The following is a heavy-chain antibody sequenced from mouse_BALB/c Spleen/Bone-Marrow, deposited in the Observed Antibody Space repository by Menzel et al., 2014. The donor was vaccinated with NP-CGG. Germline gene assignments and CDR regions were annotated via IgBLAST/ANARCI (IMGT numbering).Heavy chain of an antibody. J-gene: IGHJ3*01. CDR2: IRNKANGYTT. CDR1: GFTFTDYY. CDR3: ARDGSWFAY. V-gene: IGHV7-3*02. Sequence: EVKLMESGGGLVQPGGSLRLSCATSGFTFTDYYMSWVRQPPGKAPEWLGFIRNKANGYTTEYSASVKGRFTISRDNSQSILYLQMNTLRAEDSATYYCARDGSWFAYWGQGTLVTVSA.